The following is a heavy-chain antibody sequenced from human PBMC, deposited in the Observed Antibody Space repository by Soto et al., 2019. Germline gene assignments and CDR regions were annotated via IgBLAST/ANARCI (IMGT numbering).Heavy chain of an antibody. D-gene: IGHD6-13*01. J-gene: IGHJ4*02. CDR1: GFTFKTFW. V-gene: IGHV3-7*01. CDR2: IKFDSTEK. CDR3: SRDGVGSKRLAVPGGDY. Sequence: EVQLVESGGGLVQSGGSLRLSCAASGFTFKTFWMSWVREAPGKGLEWVANIKFDSTEKYYVDSVEGRFTISRDNDKNSSYLQMNSLRAEDTAVFYCSRDGVGSKRLAVPGGDYWGQGVLVTVAS.